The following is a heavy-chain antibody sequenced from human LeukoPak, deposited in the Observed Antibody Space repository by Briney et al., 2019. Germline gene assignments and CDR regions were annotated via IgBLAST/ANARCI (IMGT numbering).Heavy chain of an antibody. CDR1: GFTFSSYW. CDR3: ARDFGEHVDYFDY. Sequence: GGSLRLSCAASGFTFSSYWMSWVRQAPGKGLEWVANIKQDGSEEYYVDSVRGRITISRDNAKNSLYLQMNSLRAEDTAVYYCARDFGEHVDYFDYWGRGTLITVSS. J-gene: IGHJ4*02. V-gene: IGHV3-7*01. D-gene: IGHD3-16*01. CDR2: IKQDGSEE.